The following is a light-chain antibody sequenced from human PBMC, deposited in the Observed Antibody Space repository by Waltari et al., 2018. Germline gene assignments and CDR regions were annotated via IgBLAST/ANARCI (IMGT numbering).Light chain of an antibody. CDR2: DAS. CDR3: QKYGRLPAT. CDR1: QSVGRT. J-gene: IGKJ1*01. Sequence: IVLTKSPGTLSLSPGQRATLFCRASQSVGRTLAWYQQKPGQSPRLLIYDASTRATGIPDRFSATGSGTDFSLTISRLEPEDFAVYYCQKYGRLPATFGRGTTVEIK. V-gene: IGKV3-20*01.